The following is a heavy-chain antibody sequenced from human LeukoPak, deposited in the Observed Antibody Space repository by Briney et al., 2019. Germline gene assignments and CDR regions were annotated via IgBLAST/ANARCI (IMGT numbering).Heavy chain of an antibody. Sequence: GGSLRLSCAASGFTFSSYAMHWVRQAPGKGLEWVAVISYDGSNKYYADSVKGRFTISRDNSKNTLYLQMNSLRAEDTAVYYCARDGRDFWSGYYDYWGQGTLVTVSS. CDR1: GFTFSSYA. CDR3: ARDGRDFWSGYYDY. J-gene: IGHJ4*02. CDR2: ISYDGSNK. D-gene: IGHD3-3*01. V-gene: IGHV3-30-3*01.